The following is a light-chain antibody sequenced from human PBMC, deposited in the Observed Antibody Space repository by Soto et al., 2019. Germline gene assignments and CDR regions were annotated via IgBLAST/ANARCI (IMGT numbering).Light chain of an antibody. J-gene: IGKJ2*01. CDR3: QQYNTVNT. CDR1: QNVNSN. V-gene: IGKV3-15*01. CDR2: NVS. Sequence: EIAMTQSPATLSVAPGQRATLSCMASQNVNSNLAWYQQKPGHAPSLLMYNVSTRATGFPARFSGSGSGTEFTLTISSLKSADSAIYYCQQYNTVNTFGQGTKLEIQ.